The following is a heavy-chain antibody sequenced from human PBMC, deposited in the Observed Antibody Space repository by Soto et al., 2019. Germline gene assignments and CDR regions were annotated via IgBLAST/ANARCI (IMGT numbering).Heavy chain of an antibody. CDR3: ARAPHGVPAATTNWYDP. Sequence: TSETLSLTCAVYGGSFSGYYWSWIRQPPGKGLEWIGEINHSGSTNYNPSLKSRVTISVDTSKNQFSLKLSSVTAADTAVYYCARAPHGVPAATTNWYDPWGQGTLVNVSS. D-gene: IGHD2-2*01. CDR2: INHSGST. V-gene: IGHV4-34*01. CDR1: GGSFSGYY. J-gene: IGHJ5*02.